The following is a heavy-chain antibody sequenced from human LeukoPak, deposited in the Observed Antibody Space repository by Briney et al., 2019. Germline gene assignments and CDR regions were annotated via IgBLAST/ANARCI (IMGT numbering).Heavy chain of an antibody. CDR3: ATDQLLYGSFDY. CDR2: IWYDGRNK. CDR1: GFTFSSYG. D-gene: IGHD2-2*02. V-gene: IGHV3-33*01. J-gene: IGHJ4*02. Sequence: PGGSLRLSCAASGFTFSSYGMHWARQAPGKGLEWVAVIWYDGRNKYYADSVKGRFTISRDNSKNALYLQMNSLRAEDTAVYYFATDQLLYGSFDYWGQGTLVTVSS.